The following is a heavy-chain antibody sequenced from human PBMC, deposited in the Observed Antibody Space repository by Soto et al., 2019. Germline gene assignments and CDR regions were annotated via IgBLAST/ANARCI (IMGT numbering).Heavy chain of an antibody. D-gene: IGHD2-2*01. V-gene: IGHV3-7*01. CDR1: GFTFSSYW. J-gene: IGHJ6*02. Sequence: GGSLRLSCAASGFTFSSYWMSWVRQAPGKGLEWVANIKQDGSEKYYVDSVKGRFTISRDNAKNSLYLQMNSLRAEDTAVYYCAREDIVVVPAATQSGYYYYGMDVWGQGTTVTVSS. CDR3: AREDIVVVPAATQSGYYYYGMDV. CDR2: IKQDGSEK.